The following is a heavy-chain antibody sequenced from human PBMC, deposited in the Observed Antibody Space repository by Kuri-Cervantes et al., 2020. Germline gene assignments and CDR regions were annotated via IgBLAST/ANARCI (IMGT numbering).Heavy chain of an antibody. CDR3: ARVGVLLWFGELSLDI. J-gene: IGHJ3*02. D-gene: IGHD3-10*01. CDR1: GYSFTSYG. V-gene: IGHV1-18*01. Sequence: ASVKVSCKASGYSFTSYGISWLRQAPGQGLDWMGWISAYNGNTNYAQKLQGRGTMTTDTSTSTAYMELRSLRSADTAVYDCARVGVLLWFGELSLDIWGQGTMVT. CDR2: ISAYNGNT.